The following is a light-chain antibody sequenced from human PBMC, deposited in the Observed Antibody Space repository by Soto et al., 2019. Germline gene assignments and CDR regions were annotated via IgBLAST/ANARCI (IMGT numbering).Light chain of an antibody. CDR2: DDN. Sequence: SYELTQPPSVSVAPGQTASITCGGNKIGSRSVHWYQQKPGQAPVMVVYDDNDRPSGIPERFSGSNSGSTATLTISRVEAGDEADYYCQLWDASSDQWVFGGGTKVTVL. J-gene: IGLJ3*02. CDR1: KIGSRS. CDR3: QLWDASSDQWV. V-gene: IGLV3-21*02.